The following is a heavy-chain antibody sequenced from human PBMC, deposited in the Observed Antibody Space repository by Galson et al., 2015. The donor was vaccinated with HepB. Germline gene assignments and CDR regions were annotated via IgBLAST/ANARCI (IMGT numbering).Heavy chain of an antibody. V-gene: IGHV3-30*04. CDR1: GFTFSSYA. CDR3: ARDGLKVAGIGWVDY. Sequence: SLRLSCAASGFTFSSYAMHWARQAPGKGLEWVAVISYDGSNKYYADSVKGRFTISRDNSKNTLYLQMNSLRAEDTAVYYCARDGLKVAGIGWVDYWGQGTLVTVPS. J-gene: IGHJ4*02. D-gene: IGHD6-19*01. CDR2: ISYDGSNK.